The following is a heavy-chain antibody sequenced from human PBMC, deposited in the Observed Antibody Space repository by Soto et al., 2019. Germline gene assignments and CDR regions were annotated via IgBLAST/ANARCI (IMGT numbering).Heavy chain of an antibody. Sequence: SETLSLTCTVSGGSVSSGDYFWRWIRQPPGKGLEWIGYIYDSGSSYYNPSLKSRVTMSVDTSKNQFSLKLRSVTAADTAMYYCAREKGYISGPKNFDSWGQGTLVTVSS. CDR3: AREKGYISGPKNFDS. J-gene: IGHJ4*02. CDR2: IYDSGSS. V-gene: IGHV4-30-4*01. D-gene: IGHD5-12*01. CDR1: GGSVSSGDYF.